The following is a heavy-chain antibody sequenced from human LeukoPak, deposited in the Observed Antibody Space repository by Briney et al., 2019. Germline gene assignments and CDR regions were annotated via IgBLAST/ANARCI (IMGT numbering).Heavy chain of an antibody. CDR2: MNPNSGNT. Sequence: ASVKVSCKASGHTFTSYDINWVRQATGQGLEWMGWMNPNSGNTGYAQKFQGRVTITTDESTSTAYMELSSLRSEDTAVYYCARGYSSSSWFPLGYWGQGTLVTVSS. D-gene: IGHD6-6*01. J-gene: IGHJ4*02. V-gene: IGHV1-8*03. CDR3: ARGYSSSSWFPLGY. CDR1: GHTFTSYD.